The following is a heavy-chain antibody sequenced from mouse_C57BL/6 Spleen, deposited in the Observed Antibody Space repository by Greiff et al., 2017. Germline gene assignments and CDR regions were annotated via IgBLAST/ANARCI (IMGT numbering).Heavy chain of an antibody. V-gene: IGHV1-5*01. CDR1: GYTFTSYW. J-gene: IGHJ2*01. Sequence: EVQLQQSGTVLARPGASVKMSCKTSGYTFTSYWMHWVKPRPGQGLEWIGAIYPGNSDTSYNQKFKGKAKLTAVTSASTAYMKLSSLTTEDSAVYYCTGREGTTVVFDYWGQGTTHTVSS. CDR3: TGREGTTVVFDY. D-gene: IGHD1-1*01. CDR2: IYPGNSDT.